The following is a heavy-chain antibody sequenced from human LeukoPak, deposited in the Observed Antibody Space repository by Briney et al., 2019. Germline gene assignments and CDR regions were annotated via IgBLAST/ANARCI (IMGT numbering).Heavy chain of an antibody. Sequence: GASVKVFCKVSGHTLTELSLHWVRQAPGKGLEWMGGLDPEDGEMIYSQKFQGRVNMTEDTSTDVAYMEMSSLRSEDTAVYYCATGRTWWDLLNYWGQGTLVTVSS. CDR3: ATGRTWWDLLNY. D-gene: IGHD1-26*01. CDR1: GHTLTELS. V-gene: IGHV1-24*01. CDR2: LDPEDGEM. J-gene: IGHJ4*02.